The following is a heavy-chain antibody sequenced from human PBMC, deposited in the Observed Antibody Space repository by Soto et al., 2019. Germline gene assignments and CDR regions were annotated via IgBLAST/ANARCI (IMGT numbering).Heavy chain of an antibody. CDR3: AKDQYYDFWSGYSDYYGMDV. D-gene: IGHD3-3*01. CDR2: ISGSGGST. CDR1: GFTFSSYA. V-gene: IGHV3-23*01. Sequence: PGGSLRLSCAASGFTFSSYAMSWVRQAPGKGLEWVSAISGSGGSTYYADSVKGRFTISRDNSKNTLYLQMNSLRAEDTAVYYCAKDQYYDFWSGYSDYYGMDVWGQGTTVTVSS. J-gene: IGHJ6*02.